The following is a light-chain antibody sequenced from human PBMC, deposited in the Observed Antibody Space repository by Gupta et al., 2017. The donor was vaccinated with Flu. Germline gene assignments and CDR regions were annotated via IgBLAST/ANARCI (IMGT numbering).Light chain of an antibody. CDR1: STDVGSYHL. CDR2: EGI. Sequence: QSAPPHSASVSVSPGQSITVSCTGTSTDVGSYHLVSWYQQQPGKAPKLMIYEGIKRPAGVSNRFSGSKSGNTASLTISGLQAEDEADYYCYSYAGSSIYVFGGGTKVTVL. V-gene: IGLV2-23*01. CDR3: YSYAGSSIYV. J-gene: IGLJ1*01.